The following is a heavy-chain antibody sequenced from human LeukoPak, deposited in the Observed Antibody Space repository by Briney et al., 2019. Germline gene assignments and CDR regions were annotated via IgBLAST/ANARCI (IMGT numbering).Heavy chain of an antibody. CDR2: INHSGST. V-gene: IGHV4-34*01. CDR3: ARVRGVVTIFFEYYYYMDV. CDR1: GGSFSGYY. J-gene: IGHJ6*03. Sequence: SETLSLTCAVYGGSFSGYYWSWIRQPPGKGLEWIGEINHSGSTNYNPSLKSRVTISVDTSKNQFSLKLSSVTAADTAVYYCARVRGVVTIFFEYYYYMDVWGKGTTVTISS. D-gene: IGHD3-3*01.